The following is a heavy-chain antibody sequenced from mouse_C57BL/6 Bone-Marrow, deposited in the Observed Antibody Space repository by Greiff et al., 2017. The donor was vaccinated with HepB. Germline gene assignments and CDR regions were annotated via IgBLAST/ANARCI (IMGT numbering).Heavy chain of an antibody. CDR1: GYTFTDYY. CDR3: ARSLYDYDGFDY. V-gene: IGHV1-26*01. J-gene: IGHJ2*01. CDR2: INPNNGGT. Sequence: VQLQQSGPELVKPGASVKISCKASGYTFTDYYMNWVKQSHGKSLEWIGDINPNNGGTSYNQKFKGKATLTVDKSSSTAYMELRSLTSEDSAVYYCARSLYDYDGFDYWGQGTTLTVSS. D-gene: IGHD2-4*01.